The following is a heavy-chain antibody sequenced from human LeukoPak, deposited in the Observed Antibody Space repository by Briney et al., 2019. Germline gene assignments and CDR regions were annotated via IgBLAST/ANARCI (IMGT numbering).Heavy chain of an antibody. J-gene: IGHJ6*03. D-gene: IGHD2-8*01. Sequence: GASVKVSCKASGFTFTNYGFARVRQAPGQGLEWMGWISAYNGNTNYTQKFQGRVTMTTDTSTSTAYMELRSLRSDDTAVYYCARLIRGPFYYYYYMDVWGKGTTVTISS. CDR3: ARLIRGPFYYYYYMDV. CDR2: ISAYNGNT. CDR1: GFTFTNYG. V-gene: IGHV1-18*01.